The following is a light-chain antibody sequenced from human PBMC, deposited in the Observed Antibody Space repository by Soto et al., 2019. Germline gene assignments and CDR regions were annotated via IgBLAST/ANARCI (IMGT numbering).Light chain of an antibody. Sequence: DIQMTQSPSSMSASVGDRVTITCRASQGISNYLAWYQQKPGKVPKLLIYAASTLQSGVPSRFSGSGSGTDFTLTISSLQPEDVATYYCQKHNSAPITFGQGKPLEIK. CDR1: QGISNY. CDR2: AAS. CDR3: QKHNSAPIT. J-gene: IGKJ5*01. V-gene: IGKV1-27*01.